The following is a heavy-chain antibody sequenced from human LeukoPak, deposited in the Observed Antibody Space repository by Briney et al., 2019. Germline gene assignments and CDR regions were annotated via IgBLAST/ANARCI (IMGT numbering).Heavy chain of an antibody. CDR1: GGSLSSHS. J-gene: IGHJ4*02. CDR3: ARDYVSTHYRDDKQGVFDD. D-gene: IGHD3-10*01. V-gene: IGHV1-69*04. Sequence: SVKVSCTTSGGSLSSHSINWVRQAPGQGFEWMGRIIPVIGIPKYAERFQDRVTTTADRSTQTVYMELSSLRSDDTALYYCARDYVSTHYRDDKQGVFDDWGQGTLVTVSS. CDR2: IIPVIGIP.